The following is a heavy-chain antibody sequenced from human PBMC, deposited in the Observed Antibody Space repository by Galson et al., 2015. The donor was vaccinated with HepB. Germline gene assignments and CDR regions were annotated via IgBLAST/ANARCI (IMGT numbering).Heavy chain of an antibody. CDR2: TFYRSTWYN. CDR1: GDSVSSNSAA. CDR3: VKELRGWFDP. Sequence: AISGDSVSSNSAAWNWIRQSPSRGLEWLGRTFYRSTWYNDYAVSVKSRITINPDTSKNQFSLQLNSVTPEDTAVYYCVKELRGWFDPWGQGTLVTVSS. J-gene: IGHJ5*02. V-gene: IGHV6-1*01. D-gene: IGHD1-7*01.